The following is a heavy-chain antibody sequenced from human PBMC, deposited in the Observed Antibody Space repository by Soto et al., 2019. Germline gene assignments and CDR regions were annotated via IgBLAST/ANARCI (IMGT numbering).Heavy chain of an antibody. V-gene: IGHV3-7*01. D-gene: IGHD2-2*01. CDR1: GFTFSSYW. CDR3: AREVVYCSSSSCGRGYYGMDV. CDR2: IKQDGSEK. J-gene: IGHJ6*02. Sequence: GGSLRLSCAASGFTFSSYWMSWVRQAPGKGLEWVANIKQDGSEKYYVDSVKGRFTISRDNAKNSLYLQMNSLRAEDTAVYYCAREVVYCSSSSCGRGYYGMDVWGQGTTVTVSS.